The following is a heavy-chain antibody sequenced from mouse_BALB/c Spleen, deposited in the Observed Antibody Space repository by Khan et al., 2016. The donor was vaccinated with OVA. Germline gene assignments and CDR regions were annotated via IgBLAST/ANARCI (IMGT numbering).Heavy chain of an antibody. CDR3: ARELRLGGFAY. D-gene: IGHD1-2*01. V-gene: IGHV2-6-7*01. CDR1: GFSLTDYG. CDR2: IWGDGST. Sequence: QVQLQQSGPGLVAPSQNLSITCTVSGFSLTDYGVNWVRQPPGKGLEWLGMIWGDGSTDYNSALKSRLSISKDNSKSQVFLKMKSLQTGDTARYYCARELRLGGFAYWGQGTLVTVSA. J-gene: IGHJ3*01.